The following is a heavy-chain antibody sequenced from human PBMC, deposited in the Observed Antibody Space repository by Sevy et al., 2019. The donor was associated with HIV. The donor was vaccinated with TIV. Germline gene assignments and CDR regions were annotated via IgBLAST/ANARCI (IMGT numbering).Heavy chain of an antibody. CDR3: AAAACTLVPYYFDY. D-gene: IGHD6-13*01. CDR2: ISAYNGNT. Sequence: ASVKVSCKASGYTFTSYGISWVRQAPGQGLEWMGWISAYNGNTNYAQKLQGRVTMTTDTSTSTAYMELRSLRSDDTAVYYCAAAACTLVPYYFDYWGQGTLVTVSS. J-gene: IGHJ4*02. V-gene: IGHV1-18*01. CDR1: GYTFTSYG.